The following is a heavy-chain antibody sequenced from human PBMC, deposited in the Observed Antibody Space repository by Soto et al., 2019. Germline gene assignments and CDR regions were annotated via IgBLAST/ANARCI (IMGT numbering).Heavy chain of an antibody. D-gene: IGHD3-10*02. V-gene: IGHV1-3*01. J-gene: IGHJ3*02. CDR2: INAGNGNT. CDR3: ARVCSGSYYISPDAFDI. CDR1: GYTFTSYA. Sequence: GASVKVSCKASGYTFTSYAMHWVRQAPGQRLEWMGWINAGNGNTKYSQKYQGRVTITRDTSASTAYMELSNLRSEDTAVYFCARVCSGSYYISPDAFDIWGQGTMVTVSS.